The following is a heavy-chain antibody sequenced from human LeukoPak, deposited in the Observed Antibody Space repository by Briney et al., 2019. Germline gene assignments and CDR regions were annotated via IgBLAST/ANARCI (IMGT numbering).Heavy chain of an antibody. J-gene: IGHJ4*02. CDR3: ARDVSGSYDY. CDR1: GDIVSNDSAA. D-gene: IGHD1-26*01. Sequence: SQTLSLTCAISGDIVSNDSAAWNWIRQSPSRGLEWLGRTYYRSKWYNNYAVSVKSRMTINPDTSKNQLSLQLNSVTPEDTAVYYCARDVSGSYDYWGQGTLVTVSS. V-gene: IGHV6-1*01. CDR2: TYYRSKWYN.